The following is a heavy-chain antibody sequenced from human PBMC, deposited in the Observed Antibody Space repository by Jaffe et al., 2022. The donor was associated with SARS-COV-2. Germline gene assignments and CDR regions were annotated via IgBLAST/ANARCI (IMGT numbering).Heavy chain of an antibody. D-gene: IGHD2-2*01. CDR2: IKSKTDGGTT. CDR1: GFTFSNAW. V-gene: IGHV3-15*01. CDR3: TTDSIVVPAANYYGMDV. J-gene: IGHJ6*02. Sequence: EVQLVESGGGLVKPGGSLRLSCAASGFTFSNAWMSWVRQAPGKGLEWVGRIKSKTDGGTTDYAAPVKGRFTISRDDSKNTLYLQMNSLKTEDTAVYYCTTDSIVVPAANYYGMDVWGQGTTVTVSS.